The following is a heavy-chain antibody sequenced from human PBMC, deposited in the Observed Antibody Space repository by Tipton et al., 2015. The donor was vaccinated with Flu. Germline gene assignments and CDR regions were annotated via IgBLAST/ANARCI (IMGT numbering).Heavy chain of an antibody. D-gene: IGHD5-18*01. V-gene: IGHV4-39*07. J-gene: IGHJ6*02. Sequence: GLVKPSETLSLTCTVSGGSISSSSYYWGWIRQPPGKGLEWIGSIYYSGSTYYNPSLKSRVTISVDTSKNQFSLKLSSVTAADTAVYYCARERGYSYALYYYGMGVWGQGTTVTVSS. CDR1: GGSISSSSYY. CDR3: ARERGYSYALYYYGMGV. CDR2: IYYSGST.